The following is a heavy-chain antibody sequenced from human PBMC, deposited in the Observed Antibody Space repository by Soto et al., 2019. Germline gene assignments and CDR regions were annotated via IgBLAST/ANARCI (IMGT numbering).Heavy chain of an antibody. CDR3: AAVSRDSSSYLYYFDY. CDR2: IVVGSGNT. Sequence: SVKVSCKASGFTFTSSAVQWVRQARGQRLEWIGWIVVGSGNTNYAQKFQERVTITRDMSTSTAYMELSSLRSEDTAVYYCAAVSRDSSSYLYYFDYWAQGTLVTVSS. CDR1: GFTFTSSA. D-gene: IGHD6-6*01. J-gene: IGHJ4*02. V-gene: IGHV1-58*01.